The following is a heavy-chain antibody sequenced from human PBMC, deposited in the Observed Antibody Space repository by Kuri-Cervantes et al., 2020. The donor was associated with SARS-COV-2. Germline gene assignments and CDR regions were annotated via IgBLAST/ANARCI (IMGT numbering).Heavy chain of an antibody. CDR1: GFTFSSYG. CDR3: ARIPVYSRSGVVPAAHPDH. V-gene: IGHV3-33*01. Sequence: GGSLRLSCAASGFTFSSYGMHWVRQAPGKGLEWVAVIWYDGSNKYYADSVKGRFTISRDNSKNTLYLQMNSLRAEDTAVYYCARIPVYSRSGVVPAAHPDHWGQGTLVTVSS. J-gene: IGHJ5*02. CDR2: IWYDGSNK. D-gene: IGHD2-2*01.